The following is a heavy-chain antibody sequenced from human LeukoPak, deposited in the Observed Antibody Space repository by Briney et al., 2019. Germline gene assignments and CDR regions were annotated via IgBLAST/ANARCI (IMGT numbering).Heavy chain of an antibody. V-gene: IGHV1-24*01. CDR3: ARGSEDTAMVISHFQH. D-gene: IGHD5-18*01. Sequence: GASVKVSCKVSGYTLTELSMHWVRQAPGKGLEWMGGFDPEDGETIYAQKFQGRVTITADESTSTAYMELSSLRSEDTAVYYCARGSEDTAMVISHFQHWGQGTLVTVSS. J-gene: IGHJ1*01. CDR1: GYTLTELS. CDR2: FDPEDGET.